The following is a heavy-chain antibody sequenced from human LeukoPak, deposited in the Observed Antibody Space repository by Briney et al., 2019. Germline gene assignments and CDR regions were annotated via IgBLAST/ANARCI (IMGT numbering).Heavy chain of an antibody. D-gene: IGHD3-22*01. Sequence: GGSLRLSCAASGFTVRSNYMRWVRQAPGKGLEWVSVIYSGGSTYYADSVKGRFSISGDDSKNTLYLQMNSQRAEDTAVYYCARITYYYDSSGYYYAYDAFDIWGQGTMVTVSS. V-gene: IGHV3-53*01. CDR3: ARITYYYDSSGYYYAYDAFDI. CDR2: IYSGGST. CDR1: GFTVRSNY. J-gene: IGHJ3*02.